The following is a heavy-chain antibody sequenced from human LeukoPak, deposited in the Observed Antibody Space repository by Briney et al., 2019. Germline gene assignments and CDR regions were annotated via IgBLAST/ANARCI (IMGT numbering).Heavy chain of an antibody. CDR3: ARRPSKYYDILTGYYRSEFDY. V-gene: IGHV1-8*01. Sequence: ASVKVSCKASGYTFTSYDINWVRQATGQGLEWMGWMNPDSGNTGYAQKFQGRVTMTRNTFISTAYMELSSLRSEDTAVYYCARRPSKYYDILTGYYRSEFDYWGQGTLVTVSS. J-gene: IGHJ4*02. D-gene: IGHD3-9*01. CDR2: MNPDSGNT. CDR1: GYTFTSYD.